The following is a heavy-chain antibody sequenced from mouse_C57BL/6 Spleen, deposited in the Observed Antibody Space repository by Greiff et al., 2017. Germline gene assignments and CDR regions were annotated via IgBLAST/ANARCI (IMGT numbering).Heavy chain of an antibody. D-gene: IGHD2-4*01. J-gene: IGHJ4*01. CDR3: ARGYDDDEMEYYAMDY. Sequence: VQLQQPGAELVRPGTSVKLSCKASGYTFTSYWMHWVKQRPGQGLEWIGVIDPSDSYTNYNQKFKGKATLTVDTSSSTAYMQLSSLTSEDSAVYYCARGYDDDEMEYYAMDYWGQGTSVTVSS. V-gene: IGHV1-59*01. CDR1: GYTFTSYW. CDR2: IDPSDSYT.